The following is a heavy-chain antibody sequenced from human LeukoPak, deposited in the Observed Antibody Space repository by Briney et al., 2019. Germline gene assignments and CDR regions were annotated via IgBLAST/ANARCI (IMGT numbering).Heavy chain of an antibody. V-gene: IGHV3-74*01. CDR1: GFSLSDYW. D-gene: IGHD2-15*01. CDR2: ISPDGRNI. J-gene: IGHJ4*02. CDR3: VRDGRGRTPYDC. Sequence: GGSLRLSCAASGFSLSDYWMNWVRQVPGKGPVWVSHISPDGRNIAYAGSVKGRFTISRDSAKNTLYLQMNSLRVEDTAIYYCVRDGRGRTPYDCWGQGTLVTVSS.